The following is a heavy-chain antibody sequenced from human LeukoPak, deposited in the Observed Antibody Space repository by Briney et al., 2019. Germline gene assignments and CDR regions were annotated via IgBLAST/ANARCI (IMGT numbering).Heavy chain of an antibody. Sequence: SETLSLTCSVSGGFISSNTYYWGWIRQPPGKGLECIGTIYYTGGTYYNPSLKSRVTISVDTSKNQFSLRLSSVTAADTAVYYCARGYSSRGDFDYWGQGTLVTVSS. J-gene: IGHJ4*02. CDR1: GGFISSNTYY. CDR3: ARGYSSRGDFDY. CDR2: IYYTGGT. D-gene: IGHD6-13*01. V-gene: IGHV4-39*01.